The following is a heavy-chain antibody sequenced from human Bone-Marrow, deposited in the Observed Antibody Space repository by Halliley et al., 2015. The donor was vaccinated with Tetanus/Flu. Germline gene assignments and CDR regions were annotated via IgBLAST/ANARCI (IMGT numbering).Heavy chain of an antibody. D-gene: IGHD2-15*01. J-gene: IGHJ4*01. CDR2: IWSGGGNK. CDR1: GFTFNTFG. CDR3: AREQGECIGGRCYPAYFDF. V-gene: IGHV3-33*01. Sequence: ASGFTFNTFGMHWVRQAPGKGLEWVALIWSGGGNKYYSDSVKGRFTISRDSSNNSLSLQMNSLRAEDTAIYYCAREQGECIGGRCYPAYFDFWGHGTLVSVSS.